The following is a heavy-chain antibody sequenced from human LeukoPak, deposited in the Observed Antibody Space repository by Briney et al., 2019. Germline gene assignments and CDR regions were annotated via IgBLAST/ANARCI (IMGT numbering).Heavy chain of an antibody. V-gene: IGHV3-74*01. Sequence: GGSLRLSCAASGFTFSSYWMHWVRQGPGKGLMWVSRISTDGSSTDYADSVRGRFTISRDNAKNTLYLQMNSLRDEDTAVCYCVRDGHGGSGSYWGQGTLVTVSS. CDR1: GFTFSSYW. CDR3: VRDGHGGSGSY. CDR2: ISTDGSST. J-gene: IGHJ4*02. D-gene: IGHD2-15*01.